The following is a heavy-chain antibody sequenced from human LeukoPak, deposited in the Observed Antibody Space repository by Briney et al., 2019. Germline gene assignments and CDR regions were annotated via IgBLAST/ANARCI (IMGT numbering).Heavy chain of an antibody. Sequence: PGGSLRLSCAASGFSFSSYVMSWVRQAPGKGLEWVSTVSASGRATYYADSVKGRFTVSRDNSKNTVFLQMSSLRAEDTAVYYCAKTGTEEGYGIYFDHWGQGTLVTVPS. V-gene: IGHV3-23*01. CDR3: AKTGTEEGYGIYFDH. D-gene: IGHD5-24*01. CDR2: VSASGRAT. CDR1: GFSFSSYV. J-gene: IGHJ4*02.